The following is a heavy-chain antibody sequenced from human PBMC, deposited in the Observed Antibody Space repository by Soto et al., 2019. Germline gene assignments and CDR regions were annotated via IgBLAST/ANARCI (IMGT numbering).Heavy chain of an antibody. CDR1: GYTFTSYY. CDR2: INPSGGST. J-gene: IGHJ6*03. V-gene: IGHV1-46*03. D-gene: IGHD6-13*01. Sequence: ASVKVSCKASGYTFTSYYMHWVRQAPGQGLEWTGIINPSGGSTSYAQKFQGRVTMTRDTSTSTVYMELSSLRSEDTAVYYCAMRAAPYYYYYYMDVWGKGTTVTVSS. CDR3: AMRAAPYYYYYYMDV.